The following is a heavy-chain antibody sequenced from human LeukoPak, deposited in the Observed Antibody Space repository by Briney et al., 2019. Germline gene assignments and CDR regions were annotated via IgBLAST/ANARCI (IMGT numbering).Heavy chain of an antibody. CDR1: GFTFDDYA. D-gene: IGHD3-16*01. Sequence: GGSLRLSCAASGFTFDDYAMHWVRQAPGKGLEWVSLISWDGGSTYYADSVKGRFTISRDNAKNSLYLQMDSLRVEDTAVYYCARDPEWGALDYWGLGTLVTVSS. CDR3: ARDPEWGALDY. J-gene: IGHJ4*02. CDR2: ISWDGGST. V-gene: IGHV3-43D*03.